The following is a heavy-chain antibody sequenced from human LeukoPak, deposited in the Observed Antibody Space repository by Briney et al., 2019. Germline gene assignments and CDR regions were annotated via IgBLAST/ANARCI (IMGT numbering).Heavy chain of an antibody. J-gene: IGHJ4*02. D-gene: IGHD3-22*01. CDR2: INDNGDGT. CDR3: ARVSRGPHPYYYDSSGYMDY. CDR1: GFTFSSYA. Sequence: GGSLRLSCAASGFTFSSYAMSWVRQAPGKGLKWVSTINDNGDGTYYADSVKGRFTISRDNSYNTVSLQMNSLRDEDTGVYYCARVSRGPHPYYYDSSGYMDYWGQGTLVTVSS. V-gene: IGHV3-23*01.